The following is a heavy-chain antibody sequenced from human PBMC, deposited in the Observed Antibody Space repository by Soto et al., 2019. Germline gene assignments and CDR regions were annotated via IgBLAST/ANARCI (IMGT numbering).Heavy chain of an antibody. V-gene: IGHV3-49*03. J-gene: IGHJ5*02. D-gene: IGHD6-13*01. CDR3: TSDWCIAAAGTGSWFDP. Sequence: GGSLRLSCTASGFTFGDYAISCFRQAPGKGLEWVGFIRSKAYGGTTEYAASVKGRFTISRDDSKSIAYLQMNSLKTEDTAVYYCTSDWCIAAAGTGSWFDPWGQGTLVTVSA. CDR2: IRSKAYGGTT. CDR1: GFTFGDYA.